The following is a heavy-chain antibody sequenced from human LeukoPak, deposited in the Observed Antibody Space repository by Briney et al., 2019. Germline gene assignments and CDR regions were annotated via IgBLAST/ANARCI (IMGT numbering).Heavy chain of an antibody. V-gene: IGHV3-66*01. CDR3: ARDLYYYDSRGYSYYYGMDV. CDR2: IYSGGST. Sequence: GGSLRLSCAASGFTVSSNYMSWVRQAPGKGLEWVSVIYSGGSTYHADSVKGRFTISRDNSKNTLYLQMNSLRAEDTAVYYCARDLYYYDSRGYSYYYGMDVWGQGTTVNVSS. D-gene: IGHD3-22*01. J-gene: IGHJ6*02. CDR1: GFTVSSNY.